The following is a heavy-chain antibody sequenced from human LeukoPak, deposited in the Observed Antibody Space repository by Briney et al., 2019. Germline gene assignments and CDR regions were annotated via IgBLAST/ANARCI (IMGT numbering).Heavy chain of an antibody. CDR3: AKPRTTGLGWAQFDY. D-gene: IGHD2-8*02. J-gene: IGHJ4*02. CDR1: RLTSSSLP. Sequence: GAPLRPSCPASRLTSSSLPMPCVRPPPRKALEWASGFDGNGPNTYYADSVKGRWTISRDNSRNTLYLEMNSLRPEDTAIYYCAKPRTTGLGWAQFDYWGQGSLVTVSS. CDR2: FDGNGPNT. V-gene: IGHV3-23*01.